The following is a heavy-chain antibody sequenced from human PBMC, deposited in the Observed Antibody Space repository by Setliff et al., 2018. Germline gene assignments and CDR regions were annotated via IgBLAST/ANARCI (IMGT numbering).Heavy chain of an antibody. D-gene: IGHD3-10*01. J-gene: IGHJ4*02. CDR3: ARDPNRVLRGLLVS. CDR1: GFTFSSFW. Sequence: GGSLRLSCAASGFTFSSFWMAWVRQSPGRGLEWVANINQDGSGKFYADSVRGRLTISRDNAKNSLYLQMNSLRVDDSAVYYCARDPNRVLRGLLVSWGQGTLVTVSS. CDR2: INQDGSGK. V-gene: IGHV3-7*03.